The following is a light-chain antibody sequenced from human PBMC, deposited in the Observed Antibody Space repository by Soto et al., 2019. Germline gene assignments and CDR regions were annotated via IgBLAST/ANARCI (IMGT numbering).Light chain of an antibody. Sequence: QSVLTQPPSASGTPGQRVTLSCSGSSSNIGSNYVYWYQQLPGTAPKLLIYRDNQRPSGVPDRFSGSKSGTSASLAISGLRAEDEADYHCAAWDDSLSGPVFGGGTKLTVL. CDR2: RDN. CDR3: AAWDDSLSGPV. J-gene: IGLJ2*01. V-gene: IGLV1-47*01. CDR1: SSNIGSNY.